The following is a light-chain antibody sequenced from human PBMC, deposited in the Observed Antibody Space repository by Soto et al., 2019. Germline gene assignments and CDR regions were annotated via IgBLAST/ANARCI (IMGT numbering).Light chain of an antibody. CDR3: QQYYSSPYT. V-gene: IGKV4-1*01. CDR1: LSVLKSSDNKYY. Sequence: DIVMTQSPDSLAVSLGERATINCKSSLSVLKSSDNKYYLAWYQQEAGQPPKLLIYWASTRESGVPDRFSGSGSGTDFTLNISSLQAEDVAVYYCQQYYSSPYTFGQGTKLEIK. J-gene: IGKJ2*01. CDR2: WAS.